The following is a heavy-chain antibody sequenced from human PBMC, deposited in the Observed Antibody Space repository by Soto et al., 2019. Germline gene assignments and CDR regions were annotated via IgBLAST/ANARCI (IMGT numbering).Heavy chain of an antibody. J-gene: IGHJ5*02. V-gene: IGHV4-39*01. Sequence: PSETLSLTCAVSGDSISSSSYYWAWIRHPPGKGLEWIGSIHYRANSYYSPSLKSRITISVDTSKNQISLRLSSVTAADTAVYYCARPLQLAVSGFDPWGQGTLVTVSS. D-gene: IGHD3-3*02. CDR3: ARPLQLAVSGFDP. CDR2: IHYRANS. CDR1: GDSISSSSYY.